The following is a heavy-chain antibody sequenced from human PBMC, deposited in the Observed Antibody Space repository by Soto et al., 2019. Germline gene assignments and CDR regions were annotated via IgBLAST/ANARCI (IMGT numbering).Heavy chain of an antibody. CDR1: GYTLTDYF. V-gene: IGHV1-46*03. CDR3: ARRDCYNSNCFSNWFDP. D-gene: IGHD6-13*01. CDR2: INPRSGDT. Sequence: QVHLVQSGAEVRMPGASVKVSCKASGYTLTDYFMHWVRQAPGQGLEWMGIINPRSGDTGYAQKFQGRVIMTTDTSTSTVYMELSCLTSEDTAIYYSARRDCYNSNCFSNWFDPWGQGTLVTVSS. J-gene: IGHJ5*02.